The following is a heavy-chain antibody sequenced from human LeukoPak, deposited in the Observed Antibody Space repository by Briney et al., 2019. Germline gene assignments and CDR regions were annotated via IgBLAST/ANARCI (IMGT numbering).Heavy chain of an antibody. Sequence: VXTILDSGVGTYYADSVKGRFTISRDNSRNTLYLQVNSLRADDTAVYYCTKSHGYTSGWYGGYWGQGTLVTVSS. J-gene: IGHJ4*02. CDR3: TKSHGYTSGWYGGY. V-gene: IGHV3-23*01. CDR2: ILDSGVGT. D-gene: IGHD6-19*01.